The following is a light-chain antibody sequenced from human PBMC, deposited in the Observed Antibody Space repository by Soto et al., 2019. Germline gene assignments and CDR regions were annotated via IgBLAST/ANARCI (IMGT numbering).Light chain of an antibody. CDR3: QQYDIWPWT. J-gene: IGKJ1*01. CDR1: QSVRSN. CDR2: GSF. Sequence: EIVMTQSPGTLSVSPGEGATLSCRASQSVRSNLAWYQQKPGQAPRLLIFGSFTRAPGVPSGFSGSGSGTAFTLTISSLQSEDFALYYCQQYDIWPWTFGQGTKVDIK. V-gene: IGKV3-15*01.